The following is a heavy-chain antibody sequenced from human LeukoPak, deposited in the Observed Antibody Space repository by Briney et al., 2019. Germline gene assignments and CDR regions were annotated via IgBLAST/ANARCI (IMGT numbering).Heavy chain of an antibody. D-gene: IGHD3-16*01. J-gene: IGHJ4*02. CDR2: IYYSGST. CDR3: ARVRYRLAETYIDY. Sequence: SETLSLTCTVSGGSISSSSYYWGWIRQPPGKGLEWIGSIYYSGSTYYNPSLKSRVTISVDTSKNQFSLKLSSVTAADTAVYYCARVRYRLAETYIDYWGQGTLVTVSS. V-gene: IGHV4-39*07. CDR1: GGSISSSSYY.